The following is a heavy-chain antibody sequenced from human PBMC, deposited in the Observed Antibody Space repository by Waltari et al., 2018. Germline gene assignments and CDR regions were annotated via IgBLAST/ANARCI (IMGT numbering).Heavy chain of an antibody. V-gene: IGHV4-61*02. J-gene: IGHJ6*02. Sequence: QVQLQESGPGLVKPSQTLSLTCTVSGGSISSGSYYWSWIRQPAGKGLEWIGRIYTSGSTNYNPSRKSRVTISVDTSKNQFSLKLSSVTAADTAVYYCASALWFGESDYYGMDVWGQGTTVTVSS. CDR2: IYTSGST. CDR3: ASALWFGESDYYGMDV. D-gene: IGHD3-10*01. CDR1: GGSISSGSYY.